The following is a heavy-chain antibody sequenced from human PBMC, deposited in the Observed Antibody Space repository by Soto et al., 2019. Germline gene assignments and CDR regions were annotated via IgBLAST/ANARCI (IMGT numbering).Heavy chain of an antibody. CDR1: GYTFSRSG. CDR3: ARSGSVPYYSTVRKS. CDR2: ISTYNGDT. Sequence: ASVKVSCKASGYTFSRSGISWVRQAPGQGLEWMGWISTYNGDTNYAQKVQGRVTMTTDTSTSTAFMELMSLRSDDTAVYYCARSGSVPYYSTVRKSWGKGPRSPS. V-gene: IGHV1-18*01. D-gene: IGHD1-26*01. J-gene: IGHJ6*01.